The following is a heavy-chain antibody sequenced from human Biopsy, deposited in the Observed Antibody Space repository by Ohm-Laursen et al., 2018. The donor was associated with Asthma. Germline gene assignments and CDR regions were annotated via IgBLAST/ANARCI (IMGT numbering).Heavy chain of an antibody. Sequence: PSDTLSLTCTVSGVSITSGGCCWNWIRQHPGKGLEWIGYIHHSGTSYFNPSLKSRVSFSRDTSKNQFSLRLSSVTAADTAMYYCARISRRSGSYFVDYWGQGTLVIVSS. CDR1: GVSITSGGCC. D-gene: IGHD3-22*01. J-gene: IGHJ4*02. V-gene: IGHV4-31*03. CDR3: ARISRRSGSYFVDY. CDR2: IHHSGTS.